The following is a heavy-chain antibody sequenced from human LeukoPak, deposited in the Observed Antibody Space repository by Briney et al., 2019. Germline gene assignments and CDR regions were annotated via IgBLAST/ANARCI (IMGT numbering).Heavy chain of an antibody. CDR1: GFTFSDYY. D-gene: IGHD5-24*01. V-gene: IGHV3-11*01. J-gene: IGHJ4*02. CDR2: ISSSGSTI. CDR3: ARDRMATISDY. Sequence: GGSLRLSCAASGFTFSDYYLSWIRQAPGKGLEWVSYISSSGSTIYYADSVKGRFTISRDNAKNSLYLQMNSLRAEDTAVYYCARDRMATISDYWGQGTLVTVSS.